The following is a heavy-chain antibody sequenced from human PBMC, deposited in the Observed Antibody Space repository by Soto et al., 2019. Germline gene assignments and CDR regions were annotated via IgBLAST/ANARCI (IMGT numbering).Heavy chain of an antibody. V-gene: IGHV3-23*01. CDR1: GFTFSSYA. Sequence: GGSLRLSCAASGFTFSSYAMIWVRQAPGKGLEWVSGISGSGGTSYYADSVKGRFTISRDNSKNTLYLQMNSLRAEDTAVYYCAKDPIGGGWLQLNGGFDYWGQGTLVTVSS. D-gene: IGHD5-12*01. CDR3: AKDPIGGGWLQLNGGFDY. J-gene: IGHJ4*02. CDR2: ISGSGGTS.